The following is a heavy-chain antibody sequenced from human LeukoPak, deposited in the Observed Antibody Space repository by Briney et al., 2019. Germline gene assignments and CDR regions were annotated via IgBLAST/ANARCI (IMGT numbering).Heavy chain of an antibody. D-gene: IGHD3-10*01. Sequence: SETLSLTCTVSGGSISSYDWSWIRQPAGKGLEWIGRIYTSGSTNYNPSLKSRVTMSADTSKNQFSLKLSSVTAADTAVYYCARVGSIMVRGVIWYWFDSWGQGTLVTVSS. CDR3: ARVGSIMVRGVIWYWFDS. V-gene: IGHV4-4*07. CDR2: IYTSGST. CDR1: GGSISSYD. J-gene: IGHJ5*01.